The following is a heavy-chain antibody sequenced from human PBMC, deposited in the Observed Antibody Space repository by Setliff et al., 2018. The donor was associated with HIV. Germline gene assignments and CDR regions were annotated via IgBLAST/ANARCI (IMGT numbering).Heavy chain of an antibody. D-gene: IGHD5-18*01. CDR3: ARVADGYNSYFDY. CDR2: IKQGGSEK. Sequence: PGGSLRLSCTASGFISSSYWMSWVRQAPGKGLEWVANIKQGGSEKYYVDSVKGRFTMSRDNAKNSLFLQMHSLRAEDTAVYYCARVADGYNSYFDYWGQGTVVTVSS. V-gene: IGHV3-7*01. J-gene: IGHJ4*02. CDR1: GFISSSYW.